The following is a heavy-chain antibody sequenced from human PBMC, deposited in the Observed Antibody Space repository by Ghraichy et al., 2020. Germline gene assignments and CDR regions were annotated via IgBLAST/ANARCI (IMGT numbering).Heavy chain of an antibody. V-gene: IGHV3-23*01. Sequence: GGSLRLSCAASGFTFSTYAMTWVRQAPGKGLEWVSSISGSAGSTYYADSVKGRFTISRDNSKNTLYLQMNSLRVEDTAVYYCAKDPWQGIFRVIEIDYWGQGTLVTVSS. CDR1: GFTFSTYA. CDR2: ISGSAGST. J-gene: IGHJ4*02. D-gene: IGHD3-3*01. CDR3: AKDPWQGIFRVIEIDY.